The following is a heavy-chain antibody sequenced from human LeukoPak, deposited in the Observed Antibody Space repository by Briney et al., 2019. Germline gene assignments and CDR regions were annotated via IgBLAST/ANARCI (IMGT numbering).Heavy chain of an antibody. CDR2: IYHSGST. D-gene: IGHD2-15*01. CDR1: GGSISSGGYY. Sequence: SQTLSLTCTVSGGSISSGGYYWSWIRQPPGKGLEWIGYIYHSGSTYYNPSLKSRVTISVDRSKNQFSLKLSSVTAADTAVYYCARQDVVVVAATDYYYYYGMDVWGQGTTVTVSS. V-gene: IGHV4-30-2*01. CDR3: ARQDVVVVAATDYYYYYGMDV. J-gene: IGHJ6*02.